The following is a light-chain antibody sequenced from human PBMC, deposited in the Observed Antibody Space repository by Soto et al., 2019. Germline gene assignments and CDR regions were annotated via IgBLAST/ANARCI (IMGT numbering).Light chain of an antibody. CDR3: QHYNTYPWT. CDR2: AAS. J-gene: IGKJ1*01. CDR1: QSISSY. V-gene: IGKV1-39*01. Sequence: DIQMTQSPSSLSSSVGDRVTITCRASQSISSYLNWYQQKPGKAPKLLIYAASSLQSGVPSRFRGSGSGTEFTLTISSLKPGDFETYYCQHYNTYPWTFGQGTKVDIK.